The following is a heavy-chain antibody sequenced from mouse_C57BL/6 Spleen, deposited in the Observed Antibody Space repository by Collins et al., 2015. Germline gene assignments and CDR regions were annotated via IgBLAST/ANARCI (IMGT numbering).Heavy chain of an antibody. J-gene: IGHJ3*01. V-gene: IGHV5-9*01. Sequence: MSWVRQTPEKRLEWVATISGGGGNTYYPDSVKGRFTISRDNAKNTLYLQMSSLRSEDTALYYCAREGVWFAYWGQGTLVTVSA. CDR2: ISGGGGNT. CDR3: AREGVWFAY.